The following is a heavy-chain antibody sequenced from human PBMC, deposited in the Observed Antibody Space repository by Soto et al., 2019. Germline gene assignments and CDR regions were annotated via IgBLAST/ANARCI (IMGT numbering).Heavy chain of an antibody. D-gene: IGHD1-26*01. CDR2: ISTTGSFT. CDR1: GFTFSDYY. V-gene: IGHV3-11*06. Sequence: GALRLSCAASGFTFSDYYMSWIRQAPGKGLEWVSFISTTGSFTNYADSLKGRFTISRDNAKNSLYLQINSLRADDTAVYYCARAQWELDYWGQGTLVTVSS. J-gene: IGHJ4*02. CDR3: ARAQWELDY.